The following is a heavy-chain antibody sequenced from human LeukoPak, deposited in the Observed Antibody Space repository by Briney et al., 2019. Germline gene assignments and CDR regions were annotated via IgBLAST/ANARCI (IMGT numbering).Heavy chain of an antibody. CDR2: IYSGGST. J-gene: IGHJ6*02. D-gene: IGHD1-1*01. CDR1: GFTVSSNY. Sequence: TGGSLRLSCAASGFTVSSNYMSWVRQAPGKGLEWVSVIYSGGSTYYADSVKGRFTISRDNSKNTLYLQMNSLRAEDTAVYYCXXXXXXXXXTTYYYGMDVWGQGTTVTVSS. CDR3: XXXXXXXXXTTYYYGMDV. V-gene: IGHV3-66*01.